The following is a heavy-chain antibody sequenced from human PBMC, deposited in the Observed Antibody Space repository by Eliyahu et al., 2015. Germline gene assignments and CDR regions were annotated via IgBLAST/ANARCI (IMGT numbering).Heavy chain of an antibody. CDR2: IXPTTGDA. Sequence: QVQLVQSGAEVKKPGASVNVPCRASGYTFNVFYVHWVRQAPGRGLEWVGSIXPTTGDAXYAPKFQGRVSLKGDASMKTASMELTGLRSDDTAFYYCARGVGAIDFWGQGTLVTVSS. J-gene: IGHJ4*02. V-gene: IGHV1-2*02. CDR3: ARGVGAIDF. CDR1: GYTFNVFY. D-gene: IGHD1-26*01.